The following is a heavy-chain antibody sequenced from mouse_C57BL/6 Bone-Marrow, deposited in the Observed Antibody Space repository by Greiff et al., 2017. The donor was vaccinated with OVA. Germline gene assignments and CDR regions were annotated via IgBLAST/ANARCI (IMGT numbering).Heavy chain of an antibody. CDR2: IYPRSGNT. Sequence: QVQLQQSGAELARPGASVKLSCKASGYTFTSYGISWVKQRTGQGLEWIGEIYPRSGNTYYNEKFKGKATLTADKSSSTAYMELRSLTSEDSAVYFCARYSNYVPWFAYWGQGTLVTVSA. CDR1: GYTFTSYG. D-gene: IGHD2-5*01. CDR3: ARYSNYVPWFAY. J-gene: IGHJ3*01. V-gene: IGHV1-81*01.